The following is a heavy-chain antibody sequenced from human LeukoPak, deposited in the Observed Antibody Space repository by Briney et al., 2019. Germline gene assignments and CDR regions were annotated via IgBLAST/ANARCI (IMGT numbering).Heavy chain of an antibody. CDR2: INPNSGGT. CDR3: TRDLGDVPGSFFDY. J-gene: IGHJ4*02. CDR1: GYTFTGCY. V-gene: IGHV1-2*02. D-gene: IGHD2-2*01. Sequence: SVHVPCKFAGYTFTGCYMQWVRQPRGQGLEWMGWINPNSGGTNYAQKFQGRVTMTRDTSISTAYMELSRLRSDDTAVYYCTRDLGDVPGSFFDYWGQGTLVTVSS.